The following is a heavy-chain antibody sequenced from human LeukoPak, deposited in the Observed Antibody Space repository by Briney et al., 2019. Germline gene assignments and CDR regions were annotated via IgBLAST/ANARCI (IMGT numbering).Heavy chain of an antibody. CDR3: ARDLRAVATGWFDP. Sequence: WASVKVSCTASGYTFTSYGISWVRQAPGQGLEWMEWISAYNGNTNYAQKLRGRVTMTTDTSTSTAYMELRSLRSDDTAVYYCARDLRAVATGWFDPWGQGTLVTVSS. J-gene: IGHJ5*02. CDR2: ISAYNGNT. CDR1: GYTFTSYG. D-gene: IGHD5-12*01. V-gene: IGHV1-18*01.